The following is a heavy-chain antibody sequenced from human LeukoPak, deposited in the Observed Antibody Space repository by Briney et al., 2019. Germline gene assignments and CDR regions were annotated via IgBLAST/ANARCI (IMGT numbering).Heavy chain of an antibody. D-gene: IGHD3-9*01. CDR1: GVSISSSNSY. CDR3: ARPWGTGYMYYFDC. CDR2: IYYVGST. J-gene: IGHJ4*02. V-gene: IGHV4-39*01. Sequence: SETLSLTCTVSGVSISSSNSYWGWIRQPPGRGLEWIGNIYYVGSTYYNPSLNSRVTISVDTSKNQFSLKLSSVTAADTGVYYCARPWGTGYMYYFDCWGQGTLVTVSS.